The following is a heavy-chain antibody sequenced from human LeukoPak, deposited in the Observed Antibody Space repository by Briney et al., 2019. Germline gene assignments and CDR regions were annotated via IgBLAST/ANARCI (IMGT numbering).Heavy chain of an antibody. Sequence: ASVKVSCKASGYIFTNYYMHWVRQAPGQGLEWVGVINPDAGGTGYAQKFQGRVTMTRDTSTSTVYMEVISLTSEDTGVYNSVRHDSTMGIAAAGTLFDYWGQGTLVTVSS. CDR1: GYIFTNYY. J-gene: IGHJ4*02. CDR2: INPDAGGT. D-gene: IGHD6-13*01. CDR3: VRHDSTMGIAAAGTLFDY. V-gene: IGHV1-46*01.